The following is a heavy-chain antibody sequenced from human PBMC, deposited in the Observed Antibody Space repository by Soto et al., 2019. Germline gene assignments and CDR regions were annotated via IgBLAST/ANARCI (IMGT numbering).Heavy chain of an antibody. CDR2: IIPIFGTA. CDR3: ARRVDVELSYYYYYDGMDV. CDR1: GGTFSSYA. J-gene: IGHJ6*02. Sequence: QVQLVQSGAEVKKPGSSVKVSCKASGGTFSSYAISWVRQAPGQGLEWTGGIIPIFGTANYAQKFQGRVTITADESTSTAYMELSSLRSEDTAVYYCARRVDVELSYYYYYDGMDVWGQGTTVTVSS. V-gene: IGHV1-69*01. D-gene: IGHD3-16*02.